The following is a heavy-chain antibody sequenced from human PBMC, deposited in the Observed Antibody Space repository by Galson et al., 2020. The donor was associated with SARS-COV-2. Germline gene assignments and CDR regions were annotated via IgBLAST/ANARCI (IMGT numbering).Heavy chain of an antibody. CDR1: GFTFSSYA. V-gene: IGHV3-30-3*01. CDR3: ARVEVGLWHSEFDY. CDR2: ISYDGSNK. Sequence: GESLKISCAASGFTFSSYAMHWVRQAPGKGLEWVAVISYDGSNKYYADSVKGRFTISRDNSKNTLYLQMNSLRAEDTAVYYCARVEVGLWHSEFDYWGQGTLVTVSS. D-gene: IGHD5-18*01. J-gene: IGHJ4*02.